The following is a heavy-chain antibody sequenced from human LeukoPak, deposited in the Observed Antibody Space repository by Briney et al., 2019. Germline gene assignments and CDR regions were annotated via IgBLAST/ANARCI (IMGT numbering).Heavy chain of an antibody. CDR2: ISYSGST. CDR1: GGSFSSENYF. CDR3: ARGYWAFDA. Sequence: PSQTLSLTCTVSGGSFSSENYFWSWIRQHPVKGLEWIGYISYSGSTYYNPSLKGPVTISIDTSKSQFSLRLSSVSAADTAVYYCARGYWAFDAWGQGTVVTVSS. J-gene: IGHJ5*02. V-gene: IGHV4-31*01. D-gene: IGHD1-26*01.